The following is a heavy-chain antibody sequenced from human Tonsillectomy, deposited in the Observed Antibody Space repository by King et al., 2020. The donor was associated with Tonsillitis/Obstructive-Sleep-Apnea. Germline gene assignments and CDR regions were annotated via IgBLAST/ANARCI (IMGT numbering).Heavy chain of an antibody. Sequence: VQLVESGGGLVQPGGSLKLSCAASGFTFSGSAMHWVRQASGKGLEWVGRIRSKANSYATAYAASVKGRFTIARDDSKNTAYLQMNSLKTEDTAVYYCTRTRRGTNGDSGDYWGQGTLVTVSS. D-gene: IGHD2-8*01. J-gene: IGHJ4*02. CDR1: GFTFSGSA. V-gene: IGHV3-73*01. CDR2: IRSKANSYAT. CDR3: TRTRRGTNGDSGDY.